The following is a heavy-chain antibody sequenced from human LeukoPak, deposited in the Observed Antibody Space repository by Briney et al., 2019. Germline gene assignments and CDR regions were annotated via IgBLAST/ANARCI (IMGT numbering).Heavy chain of an antibody. CDR1: GFTFSSYA. D-gene: IGHD3-10*01. Sequence: GGSLRLSCAASGFTFSSYAMSWVRQAPGKGLEWVSAISGSGGSTYYADSVKGRFTISRDNSKNTLYLQMNSLKPEDTAVYCCAKGREALWVGELFHYGMDVWGQGTTVTVSS. V-gene: IGHV3-23*01. CDR3: AKGREALWVGELFHYGMDV. J-gene: IGHJ6*02. CDR2: ISGSGGST.